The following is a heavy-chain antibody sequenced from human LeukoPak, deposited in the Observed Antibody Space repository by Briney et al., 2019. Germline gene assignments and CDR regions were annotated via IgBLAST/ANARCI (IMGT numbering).Heavy chain of an antibody. CDR1: GYTFTSYF. Sequence: ASVKVSCKASGYTFTSYFMHWMRQAPGQGPEWMGIINPRGGSTEYSHKFQGRLTMTSDTSTSTVYMELNSLRSEDTAVYFCARVGVTAATTDYWGQGTLVTVSS. CDR2: INPRGGST. J-gene: IGHJ4*02. D-gene: IGHD6-25*01. CDR3: ARVGVTAATTDY. V-gene: IGHV1-46*01.